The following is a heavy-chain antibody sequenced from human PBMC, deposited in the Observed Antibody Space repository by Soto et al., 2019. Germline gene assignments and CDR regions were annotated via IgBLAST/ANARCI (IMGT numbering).Heavy chain of an antibody. Sequence: QVQLQQWVAGLVKPSETLSLSCAVYGESFIGHSWSWIRHPPGTGLEWIGEINESGSTYYNPSLTSRVTISTDTSTNQFSLTLSSVSAADTAAYFCARGDGIVALPGELEDVNYDYWGQGTLVNVSS. CDR1: GESFIGHS. CDR2: INESGST. J-gene: IGHJ4*02. D-gene: IGHD1-1*01. V-gene: IGHV4-34*01. CDR3: ARGDGIVALPGELEDVNYDY.